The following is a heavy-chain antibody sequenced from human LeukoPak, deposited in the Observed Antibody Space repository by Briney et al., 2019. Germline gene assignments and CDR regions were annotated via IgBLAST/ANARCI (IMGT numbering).Heavy chain of an antibody. CDR2: ISGSGDST. Sequence: PGGSLRLSCAASGFTFSSYAMSWVRQAPGKGLEWVSSISGSGDSTYYADSVKGRFIISRDKSKNTLYVQMSRLRDDDTAVYYCVKNRDGSRLLFFGCWGQGTLVTVSS. V-gene: IGHV3-23*01. D-gene: IGHD3-10*01. CDR3: VKNRDGSRLLFFGC. CDR1: GFTFSSYA. J-gene: IGHJ4*02.